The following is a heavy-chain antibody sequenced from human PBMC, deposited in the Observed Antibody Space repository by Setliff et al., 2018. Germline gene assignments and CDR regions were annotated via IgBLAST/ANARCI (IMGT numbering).Heavy chain of an antibody. J-gene: IGHJ4*02. CDR3: ARGGPLFDY. CDR1: GFTFSSYE. V-gene: IGHV3-21*05. D-gene: IGHD3-16*01. CDR2: ISSSGSYI. Sequence: GGSLRLSCAASGFTFSSYEMNWVRQAPGKGLEWVSYISSSGSYISYADSLRGRFTISRDNAKNSLYLQMNSLRAEDTAVYYCARGGPLFDYWGQGTLVTVSS.